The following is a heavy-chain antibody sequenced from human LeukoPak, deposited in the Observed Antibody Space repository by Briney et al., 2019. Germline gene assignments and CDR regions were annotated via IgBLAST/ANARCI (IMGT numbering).Heavy chain of an antibody. J-gene: IGHJ4*02. CDR2: IYHSGRT. CDR3: ARAYSKLDY. Sequence: SETLSLTCAVSGYSISSGYYWGWVRQPPGKGLEWIGSIYHSGRTYYNPSLKSRVTISVDTSKNQFSLKLSSVTAADTAVYYCARAYSKLDYWGQGTLVTVSS. V-gene: IGHV4-38-2*01. CDR1: GYSISSGYY. D-gene: IGHD4-11*01.